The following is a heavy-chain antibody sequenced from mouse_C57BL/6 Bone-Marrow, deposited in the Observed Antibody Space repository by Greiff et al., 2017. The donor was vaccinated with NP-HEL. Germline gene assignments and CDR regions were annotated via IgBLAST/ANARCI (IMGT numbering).Heavy chain of an antibody. CDR3: ARDYQGRDYAMDY. V-gene: IGHV5-4*01. J-gene: IGHJ4*01. Sequence: EVQLVESGGGLVKPGGSLKLSCAASGFTFSSYAMSWVRQTPEKRLEWVATISDGGSYTYYPDNVKGRFTISRDNAKNNLYLQMSHLKSEDTAMYYCARDYQGRDYAMDYWGQGTSVTVSS. CDR1: GFTFSSYA. CDR2: ISDGGSYT.